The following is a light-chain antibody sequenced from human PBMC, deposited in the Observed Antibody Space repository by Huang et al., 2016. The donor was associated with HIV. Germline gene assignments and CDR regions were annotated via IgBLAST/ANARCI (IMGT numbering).Light chain of an antibody. CDR2: GAS. CDR3: QQYGSSST. V-gene: IGKV3-20*01. CDR1: QSVSSNY. J-gene: IGKJ5*01. Sequence: EIVLMQSPGTLSLSPGERAALSCRASQSVSSNYLAWYQQKPGQAPRLLIYGASSRATGIPDRFNGNGSGTDFTLTISRLEPEDFAVYYCQQYGSSSTFGQGTRLEIK.